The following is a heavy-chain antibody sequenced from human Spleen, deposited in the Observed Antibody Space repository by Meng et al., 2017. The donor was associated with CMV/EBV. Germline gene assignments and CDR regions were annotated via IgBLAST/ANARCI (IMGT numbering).Heavy chain of an antibody. CDR1: GFTFSSYA. J-gene: IGHJ6*02. CDR3: ATYYDFWSGYNNYYYYYGMDV. CDR2: IRYDGSNK. V-gene: IGHV3-30*02. D-gene: IGHD3-3*01. Sequence: GGSLRLSCAASGFTFSSYAMHWVRQAPGKGLERVAFIRYDGSNKYYADSVKGRFTISRDNAKNTLYLQMNSLRAEDTAVYYCATYYDFWSGYNNYYYYYGMDVWGQGTTVTVSS.